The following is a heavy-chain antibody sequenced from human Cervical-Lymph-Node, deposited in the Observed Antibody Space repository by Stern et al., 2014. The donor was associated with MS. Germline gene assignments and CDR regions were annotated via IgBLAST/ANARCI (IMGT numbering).Heavy chain of an antibody. CDR1: GFNFSNYW. D-gene: IGHD1-26*01. V-gene: IGHV3-74*02. CDR2: INSDGSNI. J-gene: IGHJ4*02. CDR3: ASRVEGATLSY. Sequence: VQLVESGGGLVQPGGSLRLSCAASGFNFSNYWMHWVRQAPGKGLGWVSRINSDGSNIKYADSVKGRFIISRDNAKNTLYLRMNGLRAEDTAVYYCASRVEGATLSYWGQGTLVTVSS.